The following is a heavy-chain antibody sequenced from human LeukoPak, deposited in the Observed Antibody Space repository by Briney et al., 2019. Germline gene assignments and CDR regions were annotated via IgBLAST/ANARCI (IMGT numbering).Heavy chain of an antibody. CDR1: GHSIINSYY. V-gene: IGHV4-38-2*02. D-gene: IGHD3-22*01. J-gene: IGHJ1*01. CDR3: ARAVDSSGFSSFQY. CDR2: IYHSGST. Sequence: SETLSLTCTVSGHSIINSYYWGWLRQPPGKGLEWIGSIYHSGSTYYNPSLKSRVTISVDTSKNQFSLKLNSVTAADTAVYYCARAVDSSGFSSFQYWSQGTLVTVSS.